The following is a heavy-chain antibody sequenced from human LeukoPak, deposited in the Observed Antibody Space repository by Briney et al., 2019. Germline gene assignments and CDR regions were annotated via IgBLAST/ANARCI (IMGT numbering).Heavy chain of an antibody. CDR1: GGSISSSSYY. V-gene: IGHV4-39*07. CDR3: AREDDYYYYMDV. CDR2: IYYSGST. D-gene: IGHD3-3*01. J-gene: IGHJ6*03. Sequence: SETLSLTCTVSGGSISSSSYYWGWIRQLPGKGREWIGSIYYSGSTYYNRSLKSRVTISVDTSKNQFSLKLSSVTAADTAVYYCAREDDYYYYMDVWGKGTTVTASS.